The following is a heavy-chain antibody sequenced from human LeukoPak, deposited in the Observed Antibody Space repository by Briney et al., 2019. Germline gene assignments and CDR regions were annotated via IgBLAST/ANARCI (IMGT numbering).Heavy chain of an antibody. V-gene: IGHV3-66*02. D-gene: IGHD3-22*01. Sequence: GGSLRLSCAASGFTFSSYAMSWVRQAPGKGLEWVSVIYSGGSTYYADSVKGRFTISRDNSKNTLYLQMNSLRAEDTAVYYCARGWSTDNSGYAHLDAFDIWGQGTMVTVSS. CDR3: ARGWSTDNSGYAHLDAFDI. J-gene: IGHJ3*02. CDR1: GFTFSSYA. CDR2: IYSGGST.